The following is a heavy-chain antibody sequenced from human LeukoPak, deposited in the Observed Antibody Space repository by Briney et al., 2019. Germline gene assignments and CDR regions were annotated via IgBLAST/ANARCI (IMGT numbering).Heavy chain of an antibody. Sequence: GGSLRLSCAASEFTFSNYALHWVRQAPGKGLQWVAVISYDGNTIHYADSVKGRFTISRDNAKNSLYLQMNSLRAEDTAVYYCARVVSGGSCIFDYWGQGTLVSVSS. V-gene: IGHV3-30-3*01. D-gene: IGHD2-15*01. CDR3: ARVVSGGSCIFDY. CDR2: ISYDGNTI. J-gene: IGHJ4*02. CDR1: EFTFSNYA.